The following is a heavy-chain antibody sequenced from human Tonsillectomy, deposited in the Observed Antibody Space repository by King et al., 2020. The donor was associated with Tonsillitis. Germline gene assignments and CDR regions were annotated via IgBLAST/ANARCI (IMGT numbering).Heavy chain of an antibody. CDR2: ISHSWGT. V-gene: IGHV4-30-2*01. CDR1: GGSISSGGYS. Sequence: QLQESASILVKPSQTLSLTCAFSGGSISSGGYSWSWIRQPPGKGLEYIGYISHSWGTNYNPSLKSRVTISADRSKNQFSLTFSSVTAADTAVYYCARVGLLFGFDPWGQGTLVTVSS. CDR3: ARVGLLFGFDP. D-gene: IGHD3/OR15-3a*01. J-gene: IGHJ5*02.